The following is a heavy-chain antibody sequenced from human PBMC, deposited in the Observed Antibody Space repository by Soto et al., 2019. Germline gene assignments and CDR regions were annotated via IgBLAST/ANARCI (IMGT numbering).Heavy chain of an antibody. CDR3: AADPNYYDSSGYXAY. Sequence: ASVKVSCKASGFTFTSSAVQWVRQTRGQRLEWIGWIVVGSGNTNYAQKFQERVTITWDMSTSTAYMELSSLRSEDTAVYYCAADPNYYDSSGYXAYWGQGTLVTVSS. CDR2: IVVGSGNT. V-gene: IGHV1-58*01. D-gene: IGHD3-22*01. CDR1: GFTFTSSA. J-gene: IGHJ4*02.